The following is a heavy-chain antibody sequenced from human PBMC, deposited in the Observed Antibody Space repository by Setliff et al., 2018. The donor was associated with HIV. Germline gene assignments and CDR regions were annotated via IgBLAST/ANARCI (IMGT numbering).Heavy chain of an antibody. CDR2: MNPNSGNT. Sequence: ASVKVSCKASGYTFTNYDINWVRQATGQGLEWMGWMNPNSGNTGYAQKFQGRVTFTRDTFASTAYMELSSLRSEDTAVYYCARPVGAMGFDPWGQGTLVTVSS. CDR3: ARPVGAMGFDP. V-gene: IGHV1-8*01. D-gene: IGHD1-26*01. J-gene: IGHJ5*02. CDR1: GYTFTNYD.